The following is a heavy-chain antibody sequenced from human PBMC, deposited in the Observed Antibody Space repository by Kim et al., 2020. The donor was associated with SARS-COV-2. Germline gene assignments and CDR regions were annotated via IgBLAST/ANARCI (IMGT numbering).Heavy chain of an antibody. V-gene: IGHV3-23*01. CDR3: AKVIYVTLWFGERGGAFDI. J-gene: IGHJ3*02. D-gene: IGHD3-10*01. CDR1: GFTFSSYA. CDR2: ISGSGGST. Sequence: GGSLRLSCAASGFTFSSYAMSWVRQAPGKGLEWVSAISGSGGSTYYADSVKGRFTISRDNSKNTLYLQMNSLRAEDTAVYYCAKVIYVTLWFGERGGAFDIWGQGTMVTVSS.